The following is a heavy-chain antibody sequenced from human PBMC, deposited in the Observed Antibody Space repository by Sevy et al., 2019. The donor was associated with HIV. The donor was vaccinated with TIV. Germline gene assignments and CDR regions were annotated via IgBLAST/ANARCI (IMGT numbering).Heavy chain of an antibody. J-gene: IGHJ3*02. D-gene: IGHD2-8*01. CDR3: ARARWSLDAFDI. V-gene: IGHV1-8*01. CDR2: MNPNSGNT. CDR1: GYTFTSYD. Sequence: ASLKVSCKASGYTFTSYDINWVRQATGQGLEWMGWMNPNSGNTGYAQKFQGRVTMTRNTSISTAYMELSSLRSEDTAVYYCARARWSLDAFDIWGQGTMVTVSS.